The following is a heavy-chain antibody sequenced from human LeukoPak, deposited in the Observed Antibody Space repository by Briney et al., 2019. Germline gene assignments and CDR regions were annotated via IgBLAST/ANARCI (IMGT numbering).Heavy chain of an antibody. CDR1: GGSFSGYY. CDR3: ARGRPLIVVVPAAILRRNWFDP. Sequence: PSETLSLTCAVYGGSFSGYYWSWIRQPPGKGLEWIGEINHSGSTNYNPSLKSRVTISVDTSKNQLSLKLSSVTAADTAVYYCARGRPLIVVVPAAILRRNWFDPWGQGTLVTVSS. CDR2: INHSGST. J-gene: IGHJ5*02. D-gene: IGHD2-2*02. V-gene: IGHV4-34*01.